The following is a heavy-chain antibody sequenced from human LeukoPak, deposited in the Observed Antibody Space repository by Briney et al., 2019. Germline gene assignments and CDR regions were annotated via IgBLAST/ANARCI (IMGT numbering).Heavy chain of an antibody. D-gene: IGHD4-17*01. CDR1: GFTFSSYA. J-gene: IGHJ5*02. V-gene: IGHV3-23*01. CDR3: AKGGGHGDYVLRWFDP. Sequence: GGSLRLSCAASGFTFSSYAMSWVRQAPGKGLEWVSGISGSGGSTYYADSVKGRFTISRDNSKNTLYLQMNSLRAEDTAVYYCAKGGGHGDYVLRWFDPWGQGTLVTVSS. CDR2: ISGSGGST.